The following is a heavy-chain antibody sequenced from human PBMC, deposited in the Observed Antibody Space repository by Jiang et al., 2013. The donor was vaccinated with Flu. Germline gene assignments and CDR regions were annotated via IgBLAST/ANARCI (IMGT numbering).Heavy chain of an antibody. CDR2: ISSSSSYT. J-gene: IGHJ4*02. CDR1: DYY. Sequence: DYYMSWIRQXPGKGLEWVSYISSSSSYTNYADSVKGRFTISRDNAKNSLYLQMNSLRAEDTAVYYCARNMGAAAGTHFDYWGQGTLVTVSS. CDR3: ARNMGAAAGTHFDY. V-gene: IGHV3-11*03. D-gene: IGHD6-13*01.